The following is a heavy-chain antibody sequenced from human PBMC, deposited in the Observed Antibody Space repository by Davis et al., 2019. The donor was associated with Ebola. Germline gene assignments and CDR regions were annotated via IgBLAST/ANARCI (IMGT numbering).Heavy chain of an antibody. J-gene: IGHJ4*02. CDR3: AREDQYSTNYFDY. V-gene: IGHV4-4*07. CDR1: GGSISSYY. CDR2: IYTRGST. D-gene: IGHD6-6*01. Sequence: SETLSLTCTVSGGSISSYYWSWIRQPAGEGLEWIGRIYTRGSTKYNASLKSRVTMSVDTSKNQFSLKLSSVTAADTAVYYCAREDQYSTNYFDYWGQGTLVTVSS.